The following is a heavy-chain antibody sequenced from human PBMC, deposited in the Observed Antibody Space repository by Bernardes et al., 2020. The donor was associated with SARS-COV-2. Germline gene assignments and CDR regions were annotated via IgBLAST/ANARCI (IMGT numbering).Heavy chain of an antibody. Sequence: SSVKVSCKASGGTFSSYAISWVRQAPGQGLEWMGRIIPIFGTANYAQKFQGRVTITADESTSTAYMELSSLRSEDTAVYYCARAITMIVVGGSDAFDIWGQGTMVTVSS. J-gene: IGHJ3*02. CDR2: IIPIFGTA. CDR3: ARAITMIVVGGSDAFDI. D-gene: IGHD3-22*01. CDR1: GGTFSSYA. V-gene: IGHV1-69*13.